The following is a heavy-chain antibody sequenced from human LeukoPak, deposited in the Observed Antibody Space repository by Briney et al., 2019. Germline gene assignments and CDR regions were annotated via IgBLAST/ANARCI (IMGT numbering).Heavy chain of an antibody. Sequence: GGSLRLSCAASGFTFSRYWMHWVRQAPGKGLVWVSRLNSDGSSTTYADSVKGRFTISRDNAKNTLYLQMNSLRAEDTAVYYCARGRRRSPTYYFDYWGQGTLVTVSS. CDR3: ARGRRRSPTYYFDY. CDR2: LNSDGSST. J-gene: IGHJ4*02. V-gene: IGHV3-74*01. CDR1: GFTFSRYW.